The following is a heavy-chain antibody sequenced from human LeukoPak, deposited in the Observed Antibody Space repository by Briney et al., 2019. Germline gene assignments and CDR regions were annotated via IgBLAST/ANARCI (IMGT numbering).Heavy chain of an antibody. J-gene: IGHJ6*03. Sequence: PGGSLRLSCAASGFTFSSYWMSWVRQAPGEGLEWVANIKQDGSEKYYVDSVKGRFTISRDNAKNSLYLQMNSLRAEDTAVYYCARTTVTTLIYYYYYMDVWGKGTTVTVSS. CDR3: ARTTVTTLIYYYYYMDV. D-gene: IGHD4-17*01. V-gene: IGHV3-7*01. CDR2: IKQDGSEK. CDR1: GFTFSSYW.